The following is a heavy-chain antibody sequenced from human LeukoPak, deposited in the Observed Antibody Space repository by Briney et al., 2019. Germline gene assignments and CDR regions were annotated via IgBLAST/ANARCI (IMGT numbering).Heavy chain of an antibody. D-gene: IGHD3-16*01. CDR2: ISGTGGST. CDR1: GFTFSSHV. J-gene: IGHJ4*02. CDR3: AKAGIYDYVWGSYLVD. Sequence: GGSLRLSCAASGFTFSSHVMSWVRQAPGKGLEWVSTISGTGGSTYYADSVKGRFTISRDNSKNTLYLQMNSLRAEDTAVYYCAKAGIYDYVWGSYLVDWGQGILVTVSS. V-gene: IGHV3-23*01.